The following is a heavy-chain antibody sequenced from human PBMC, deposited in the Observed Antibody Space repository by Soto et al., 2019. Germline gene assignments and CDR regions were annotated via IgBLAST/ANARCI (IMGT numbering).Heavy chain of an antibody. D-gene: IGHD3-10*01. J-gene: IGHJ4*02. CDR1: GYTFTGYY. CDR3: ARLRITMVRGVTSNFDY. CDR2: ISAYNGNT. Sequence: ASVKVSCKASGYTFTGYYMHWVRQAPGQGLEWMGWISAYNGNTNYAQKLQGRVTMTTDTSTSTAYMELRSLRSDDTAVYYCARLRITMVRGVTSNFDYWGQGTLVTVSS. V-gene: IGHV1-18*04.